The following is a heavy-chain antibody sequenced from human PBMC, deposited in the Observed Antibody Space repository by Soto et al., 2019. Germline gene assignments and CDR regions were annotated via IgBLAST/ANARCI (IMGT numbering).Heavy chain of an antibody. J-gene: IGHJ4*02. D-gene: IGHD6-19*01. CDR3: TRQTDAVQWLVVPTDYNFNY. CDR2: IRSKTNSYAT. Sequence: GGSLRLSCAASGFTFGGSAMHWVRQASGQWLAWVGHIRSKTNSYATAYAESVKGRSTISRDDSMNTAYLQMNSLKTEDAAVYFCTRQTDAVQWLVVPTDYNFNYWGQGTLVTVSS. CDR1: GFTFGGSA. V-gene: IGHV3-73*01.